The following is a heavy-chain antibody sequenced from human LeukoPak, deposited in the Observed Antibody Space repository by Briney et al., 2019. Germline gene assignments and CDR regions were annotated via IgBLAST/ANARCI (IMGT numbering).Heavy chain of an antibody. J-gene: IGHJ4*02. D-gene: IGHD2-15*01. Sequence: GASVKVSCKVSGHTLTELSMHWVRQAPGKGLEWMGGFDPEDGETIYAQKFQGRVTVTEDTSTDTAYMELSSLRSEDTAVYYCATVACSGGSCCFDYWGQGTLVTVSS. CDR1: GHTLTELS. CDR3: ATVACSGGSCCFDY. V-gene: IGHV1-24*01. CDR2: FDPEDGET.